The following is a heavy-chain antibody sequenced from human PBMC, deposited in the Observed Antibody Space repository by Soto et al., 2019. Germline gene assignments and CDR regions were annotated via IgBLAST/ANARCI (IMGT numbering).Heavy chain of an antibody. CDR2: IYYSGST. CDR3: ARGPSGDKVDY. Sequence: NPSETLSLTCTVSGGSISSGDYYWSWIRQPPGKGLEWIGYIYYSGSTYYNPSLKSRVTISVDTSKNQFSLKLSSVSAADTAVYYCARGPSGDKVDYWGQGILVTVSS. J-gene: IGHJ4*02. V-gene: IGHV4-30-4*01. D-gene: IGHD7-27*01. CDR1: GGSISSGDYY.